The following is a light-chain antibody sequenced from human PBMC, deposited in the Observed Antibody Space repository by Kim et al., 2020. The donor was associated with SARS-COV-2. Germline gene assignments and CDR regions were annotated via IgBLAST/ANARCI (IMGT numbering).Light chain of an antibody. V-gene: IGKV1-39*01. Sequence: DIQMTQSPSSLAASVGDRVTIACRASQSISTYLNWYQQKAGKAPKLLIYAASSLQSGVPSRFSGSGSGTDFTLTISSLQPEDFATCYCQQSHTTPLLTFGGGTKVDIK. CDR3: QQSHTTPLLT. CDR1: QSISTY. CDR2: AAS. J-gene: IGKJ4*01.